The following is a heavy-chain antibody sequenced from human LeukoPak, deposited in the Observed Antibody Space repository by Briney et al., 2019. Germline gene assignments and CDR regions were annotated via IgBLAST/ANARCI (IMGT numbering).Heavy chain of an antibody. Sequence: ASVKVSCKASGYTFTSYGISWVRQAPGQGLEWMGWISAYNGNTNYAQKLQGRVTMTTDTSTSTAYMELRSLRSEDTAVYYCARGVSGYYYVGFDYWGQGTLVTVSS. CDR1: GYTFTSYG. D-gene: IGHD3-22*01. CDR3: ARGVSGYYYVGFDY. V-gene: IGHV1-18*01. J-gene: IGHJ4*02. CDR2: ISAYNGNT.